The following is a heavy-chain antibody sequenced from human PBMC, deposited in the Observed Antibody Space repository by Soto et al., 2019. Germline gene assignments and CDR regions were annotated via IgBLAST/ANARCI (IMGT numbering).Heavy chain of an antibody. V-gene: IGHV4-34*01. CDR2: INHSGNT. CDR1: GGSFNAYY. Sequence: SETLSLTCAVYGGSFNAYYWSWIRQPPGKGLEWIGEINHSGNTHYNSALKSRVTISVDTSKNQFSLNLTSATAADTAVYYCARVVVGPTNWFDPWGQGTLVTVSS. CDR3: ARVVVGPTNWFDP. J-gene: IGHJ5*02. D-gene: IGHD2-21*01.